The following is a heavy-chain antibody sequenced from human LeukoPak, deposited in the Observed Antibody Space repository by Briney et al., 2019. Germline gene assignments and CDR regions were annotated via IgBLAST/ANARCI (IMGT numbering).Heavy chain of an antibody. CDR2: ISGSGSDI. CDR3: ARGFDCSSTSCSCMDV. Sequence: GGSLRLSCVASGLPFSDYYMSWIRQAPGKGLDWVSYISGSGSDIYYADSVKGRFTISRDNAKNSLHLQMNSLRAEDTAVYYCARGFDCSSTSCSCMDVWGQGTTVTVSS. CDR1: GLPFSDYY. V-gene: IGHV3-11*01. J-gene: IGHJ6*02. D-gene: IGHD2-2*01.